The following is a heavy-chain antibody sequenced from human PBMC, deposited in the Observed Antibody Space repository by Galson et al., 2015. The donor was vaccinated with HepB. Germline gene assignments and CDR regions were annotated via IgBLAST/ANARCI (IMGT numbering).Heavy chain of an antibody. CDR1: GYTFTYRY. J-gene: IGHJ4*02. V-gene: IGHV1-45*02. D-gene: IGHD3-22*01. Sequence: SVKVSCKASGYTFTYRYLHWVRQAPGQALEWMGWITPFNGNTNYAQKFQDRVTITRDRSMSTAYVELSSLRSEDTAMYYCARSDSSGSALGDWGQGTLVTVSS. CDR3: ARSDSSGSALGD. CDR2: ITPFNGNT.